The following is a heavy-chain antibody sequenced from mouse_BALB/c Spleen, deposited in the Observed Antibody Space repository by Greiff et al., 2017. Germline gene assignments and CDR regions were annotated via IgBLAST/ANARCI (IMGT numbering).Heavy chain of an antibody. CDR3: ARGSTVVADYYAMDY. CDR1: GFSLTGYG. Sequence: QVQLQQSGPGLVAPSQSLSITCTVSGFSLTGYGVNWVRQPPGKGLEWLGMIWGDGRTDYNSALKSRLSISKDNSKSQVFLKMNSLQTDDTARYYCARGSTVVADYYAMDYWGQGTSVTVSS. D-gene: IGHD1-1*01. CDR2: IWGDGRT. V-gene: IGHV2-6-7*01. J-gene: IGHJ4*01.